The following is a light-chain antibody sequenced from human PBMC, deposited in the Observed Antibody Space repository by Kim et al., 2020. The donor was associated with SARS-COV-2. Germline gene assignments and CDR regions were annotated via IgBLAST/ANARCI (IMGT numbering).Light chain of an antibody. CDR1: NIGSKS. CDR3: QVWDTSSDWV. Sequence: SYELTQPPSVSVAPGKTARFNCGGINIGSKSVHWYQQKPGQAPVLVIYYDSDRPSGIPERFSGSNSGNTATLTISRVEAGDEADYYCQVWDTSSDWVFGGGTQLTVL. CDR2: YDS. J-gene: IGLJ3*02. V-gene: IGLV3-21*04.